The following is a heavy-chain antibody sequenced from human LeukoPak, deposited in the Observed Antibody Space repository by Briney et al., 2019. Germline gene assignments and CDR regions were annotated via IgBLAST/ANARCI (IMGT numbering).Heavy chain of an antibody. CDR2: IYTSGST. V-gene: IGHV4-4*07. Sequence: SETLSLTCTVSGGSISNYYWSWIRQPAGKGLEWIGRIYTSGSTNYNPSLKSRVTMSVDTSKNQFSLKLSSVTAADTAVYYCARDRGMRRNYYYYYMDVWGKGTTVTISS. D-gene: IGHD3-16*01. CDR3: ARDRGMRRNYYYYYMDV. CDR1: GGSISNYY. J-gene: IGHJ6*03.